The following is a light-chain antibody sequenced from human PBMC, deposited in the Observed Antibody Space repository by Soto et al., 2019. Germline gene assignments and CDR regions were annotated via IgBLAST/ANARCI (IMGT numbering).Light chain of an antibody. V-gene: IGLV2-8*01. CDR1: SSDVGAYKD. CDR3: TSYVGSNIWV. J-gene: IGLJ3*02. Sequence: QSALTQPPSASGSPGQSVTISCTGTSSDVGAYKDVSWYQQYPGKAPKLIIYEVSKRPSGVPDRFSGSKSGNTASLTVSGHQAEDEADYYCTSYVGSNIWVFGGGTKLTVL. CDR2: EVS.